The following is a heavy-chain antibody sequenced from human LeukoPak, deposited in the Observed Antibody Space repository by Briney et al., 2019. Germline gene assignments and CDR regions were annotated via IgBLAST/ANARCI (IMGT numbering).Heavy chain of an antibody. V-gene: IGHV3-23*01. CDR1: GFTLSNYA. D-gene: IGHD6-19*01. J-gene: IGHJ4*02. Sequence: PGASLRLSCVASGFTLSNYAMSWVRQAPGKGLEWVSSISGSGGSTYQAENVKGRFTISRDNSKNTLYLQMDSLRHEHTAIYYCAAGYTTGWYVRYLDYWGQGTLVTVSS. CDR3: AAGYTTGWYVRYLDY. CDR2: ISGSGGST.